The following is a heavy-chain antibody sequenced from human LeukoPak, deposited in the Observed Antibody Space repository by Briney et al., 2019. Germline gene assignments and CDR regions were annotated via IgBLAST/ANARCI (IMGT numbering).Heavy chain of an antibody. Sequence: GGSLRLSCAVSGITLSNYGMSWVRQAPGKGLEWVAGISDSGGRTNYADSVKGRFTISRDNSRNTLYPQMNSLRVEDTAVYFCAKRGVVIRVILVGFHKEAYYFDSWGQGALVTVSS. V-gene: IGHV3-23*01. CDR2: ISDSGGRT. CDR3: AKRGVVIRVILVGFHKEAYYFDS. CDR1: GITLSNYG. J-gene: IGHJ4*02. D-gene: IGHD3-22*01.